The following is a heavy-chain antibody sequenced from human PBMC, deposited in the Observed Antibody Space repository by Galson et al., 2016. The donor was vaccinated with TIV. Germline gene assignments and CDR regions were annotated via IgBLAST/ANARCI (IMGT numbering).Heavy chain of an antibody. CDR1: GNTFNGYW. Sequence: QSGAEVKKPGESLKISCKGSGNTFNGYWIGWVRQMPGKGPEWIGIIYPGDSDTRYSPSFQGQVTMSADKFLSTAYLQWNSLQASDTATYYCARHSYDYYDNTGPTGGFDYWGQGTLVTVSS. V-gene: IGHV5-51*01. J-gene: IGHJ4*02. D-gene: IGHD3-22*01. CDR3: ARHSYDYYDNTGPTGGFDY. CDR2: IYPGDSDT.